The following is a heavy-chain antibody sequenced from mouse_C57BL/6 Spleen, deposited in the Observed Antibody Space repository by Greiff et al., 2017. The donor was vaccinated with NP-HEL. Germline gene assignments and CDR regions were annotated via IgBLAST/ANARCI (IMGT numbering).Heavy chain of an antibody. CDR1: GYTFTSYW. CDR3: ARWGGNSDY. CDR2: IYPGSGST. Sequence: VKLQESGAELVKPGASVKMSCKASGYTFTSYWITWVKQRPGQGLEWIGDIYPGSGSTNYNEKFKSKATLTVDTSSSTAYMQLSSLTSEDSAVYYCARWGGNSDYWGQGTTLTVSS. J-gene: IGHJ2*01. V-gene: IGHV1-55*01.